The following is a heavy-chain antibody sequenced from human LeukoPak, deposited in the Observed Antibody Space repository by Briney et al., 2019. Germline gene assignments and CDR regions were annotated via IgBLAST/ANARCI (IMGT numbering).Heavy chain of an antibody. CDR2: VNSDGTST. Sequence: QPGGSLRLSCAAPGFTLSSYWMHWVRRAPGKGLVWVSRVNSDGTSTTYADSVRGRFTSSRDNAKNTLYLQMNSLRVEDTAVYYCTRDIVATIPTHYYYYGMDLWGQGTTVTVSS. V-gene: IGHV3-74*03. D-gene: IGHD5-12*01. CDR3: TRDIVATIPTHYYYYGMDL. J-gene: IGHJ6*02. CDR1: GFTLSSYW.